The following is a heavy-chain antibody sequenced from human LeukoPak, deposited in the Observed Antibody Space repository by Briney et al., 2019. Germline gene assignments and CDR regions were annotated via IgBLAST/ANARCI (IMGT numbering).Heavy chain of an antibody. CDR1: GFTFSSYE. Sequence: PGGSLRLSCAASGFTFSSYEMNWVRQAPGKGLEWVSYISSSGSNIYSADSVKGRFTISRDNSKNTLYLQMNSLRAEDTAVYYCANGLYDSSGSPNYYYYTDVWGKGTTVTVSS. CDR3: ANGLYDSSGSPNYYYYTDV. J-gene: IGHJ6*03. CDR2: ISSSGSNI. V-gene: IGHV3-48*03. D-gene: IGHD3-22*01.